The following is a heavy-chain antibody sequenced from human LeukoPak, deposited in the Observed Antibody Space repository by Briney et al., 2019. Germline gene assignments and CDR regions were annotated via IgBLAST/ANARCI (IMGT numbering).Heavy chain of an antibody. Sequence: ASVKVSCKVSGYTLTELSMHWVRQAPGRGLEWMGGFDPEDGETIYAQKFQGRATMTEDTSTDTAYMELSSLRSEDTAVYYCATVGWEAHYFDYWGQGTLVTVSS. V-gene: IGHV1-24*01. CDR3: ATVGWEAHYFDY. J-gene: IGHJ4*02. CDR1: GYTLTELS. CDR2: FDPEDGET. D-gene: IGHD1-26*01.